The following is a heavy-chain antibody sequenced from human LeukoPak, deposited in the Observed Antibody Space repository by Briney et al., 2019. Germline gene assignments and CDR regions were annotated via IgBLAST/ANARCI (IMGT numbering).Heavy chain of an antibody. Sequence: GGSLRLSCAASGVTLSPYGMHWVRQAPGKGLEWVAVISYEGGTQHYADSVKGRFIISRDNPRNTLYLQMNILRTEDTAVYYCANGYYYGSGSYYKEAFDIWGQGTMVTVSS. V-gene: IGHV3-30*18. CDR2: ISYEGGTQ. CDR1: GVTLSPYG. CDR3: ANGYYYGSGSYYKEAFDI. J-gene: IGHJ3*02. D-gene: IGHD3-10*01.